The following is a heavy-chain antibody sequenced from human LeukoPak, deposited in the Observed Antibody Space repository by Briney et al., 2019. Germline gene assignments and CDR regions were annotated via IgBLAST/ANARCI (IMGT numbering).Heavy chain of an antibody. CDR2: IKQGGSEK. D-gene: IGHD3-10*01. CDR1: GFTFSSYW. J-gene: IGHJ4*02. Sequence: PGGSLRLSCAASGFTFSSYWMSWVRQAPGKGLEWVANIKQGGSEKYYVDSVKGRFTISRDNAKNSLYLQMNSLRAEDTAVYYCAREEDYGSGSFFDYWGQGTLVTVSS. CDR3: AREEDYGSGSFFDY. V-gene: IGHV3-7*01.